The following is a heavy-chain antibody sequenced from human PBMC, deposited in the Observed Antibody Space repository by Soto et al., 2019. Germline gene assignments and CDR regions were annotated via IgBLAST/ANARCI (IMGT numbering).Heavy chain of an antibody. CDR1: GFTFSSYA. CDR3: AKEMITIVVVVTGSTHNWFDP. V-gene: IGHV3-23*01. Sequence: PGGSLRLSCAASGFTFSSYAMSWVRQAPGRGLEWVSAISGSGGSTYYADSVRGRFTISRDNSKNTLYLQMNSLRAEDTAVYYCAKEMITIVVVVTGSTHNWFDPWGQGTLVTVSS. J-gene: IGHJ5*02. D-gene: IGHD3-3*01. CDR2: ISGSGGST.